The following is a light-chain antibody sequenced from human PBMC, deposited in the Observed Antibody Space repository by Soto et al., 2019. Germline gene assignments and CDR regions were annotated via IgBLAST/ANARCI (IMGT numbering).Light chain of an antibody. J-gene: IGKJ4*01. CDR2: DTS. V-gene: IGKV3-15*01. Sequence: VMIQSPSALSDSPGEGATLSCRASQGIGDTLAWYQHKPGQTPRLLIYDTSTRATGVPTRFSGSRSGAEFTLTINSLQSEDFAVYYCQPYKNWSLTFGGGAKVHI. CDR1: QGIGDT. CDR3: QPYKNWSLT.